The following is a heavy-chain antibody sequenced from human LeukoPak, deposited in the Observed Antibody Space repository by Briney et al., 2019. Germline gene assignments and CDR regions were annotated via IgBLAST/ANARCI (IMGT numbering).Heavy chain of an antibody. CDR3: ARAVYSSGWYDAFDI. J-gene: IGHJ3*02. CDR1: GGSISSYY. Sequence: PSETLSLTCTVSGGSISSYYWSWIRQPAGKGLEWIGRIYTSGSTNYNPSLKSRVTMSVDTTKNQFSLKLSSVTAADTAVYYCARAVYSSGWYDAFDIWGQGTMVTVSS. V-gene: IGHV4-4*07. CDR2: IYTSGST. D-gene: IGHD6-19*01.